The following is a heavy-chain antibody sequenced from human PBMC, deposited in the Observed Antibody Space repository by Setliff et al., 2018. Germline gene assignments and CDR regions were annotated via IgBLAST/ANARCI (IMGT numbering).Heavy chain of an antibody. CDR1: GGTFSNIG. J-gene: IGHJ6*03. Sequence: SVKVSCKASGGTFSNIGISWVRQAPGQGLEWMGGIIPLFGTTNYAQEFQGRVTITTDESTNTADMELSSLRSEDTAMYYCAREKVVVVSATSYHYYMDVWGKGTTVTVSS. V-gene: IGHV1-69*05. D-gene: IGHD2-15*01. CDR3: AREKVVVVSATSYHYYMDV. CDR2: IIPLFGTT.